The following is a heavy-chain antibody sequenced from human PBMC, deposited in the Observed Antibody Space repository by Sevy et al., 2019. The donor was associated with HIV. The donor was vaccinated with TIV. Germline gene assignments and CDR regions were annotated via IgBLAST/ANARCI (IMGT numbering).Heavy chain of an antibody. V-gene: IGHV3-21*01. CDR3: AREFISGSGWPFDY. CDR1: GFTFSSYS. Sequence: GGSLRLSCAASGFTFSSYSMNWVRQAPGKGLEWVSSISSSSYIYYADSVKGRFTISRDNAKNSLYLQMNSLRAEDTAVYYCAREFISGSGWPFDYWGQGTLVTVSS. CDR2: ISSSSYI. J-gene: IGHJ4*02. D-gene: IGHD6-19*01.